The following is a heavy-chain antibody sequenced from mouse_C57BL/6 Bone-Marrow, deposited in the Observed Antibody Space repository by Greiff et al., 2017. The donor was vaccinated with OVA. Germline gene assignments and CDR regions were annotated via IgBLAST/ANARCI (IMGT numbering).Heavy chain of an antibody. Sequence: VQGVESGAELVRPGASVKLSCKASGYTFTDYYINWVKQRPGQGLEWIARIYPGSGNTYYNEKFKGKATLTAEKSSSTAYMQLSSLTSEDSAVYFCARGGDGYFYAMDYWGQGTSVTVSS. V-gene: IGHV1-76*01. J-gene: IGHJ4*01. CDR1: GYTFTDYY. CDR2: IYPGSGNT. CDR3: ARGGDGYFYAMDY. D-gene: IGHD2-3*01.